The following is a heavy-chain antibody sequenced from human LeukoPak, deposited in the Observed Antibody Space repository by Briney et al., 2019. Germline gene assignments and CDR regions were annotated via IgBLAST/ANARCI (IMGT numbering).Heavy chain of an antibody. D-gene: IGHD5-12*01. Sequence: GGLRLSFAAPGFPFSTSWMSWVRPVSGKGLEGVAHIKKDGSETYYVDSVKGRFTISRDNAKNSLYLQMNSLRAEDTAMYYCARGRYSGTTYYFDYWGQGTLVTVSS. CDR1: GFPFSTSW. CDR3: ARGRYSGTTYYFDY. V-gene: IGHV3-7*03. CDR2: IKKDGSET. J-gene: IGHJ4*02.